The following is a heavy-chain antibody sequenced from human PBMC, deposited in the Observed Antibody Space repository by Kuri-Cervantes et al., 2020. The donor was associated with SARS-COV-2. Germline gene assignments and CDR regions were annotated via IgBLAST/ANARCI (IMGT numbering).Heavy chain of an antibody. CDR3: ARGEPDY. CDR1: GFTFSSYS. D-gene: IGHD1-14*01. Sequence: ETLSLTCAASGFTFSSYSMNWVRQAPGKGLEWVSSISSSSSYIYYADSVKGRFTISRDNAKNSLYLQMNSLRAEDTAVYYCARGEPDYWGQGTLVTVSS. J-gene: IGHJ4*02. V-gene: IGHV3-21*01. CDR2: ISSSSSYI.